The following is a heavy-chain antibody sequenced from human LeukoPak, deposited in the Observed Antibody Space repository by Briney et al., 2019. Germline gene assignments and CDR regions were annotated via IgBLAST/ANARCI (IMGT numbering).Heavy chain of an antibody. V-gene: IGHV4-30-2*01. CDR3: ARGEYYFDY. CDR2: IYHSGST. Sequence: SETLSLTCAVSGGSISSGGYSWSWIRQPPGKGLEWIGYIYHSGSTYYNPSLKSRVTISVDRSKNQFSLKLSSVTAADTAVYYCARGEYYFDYWGQGTLVTVSS. CDR1: GGSISSGGYS. J-gene: IGHJ4*02. D-gene: IGHD3-16*01.